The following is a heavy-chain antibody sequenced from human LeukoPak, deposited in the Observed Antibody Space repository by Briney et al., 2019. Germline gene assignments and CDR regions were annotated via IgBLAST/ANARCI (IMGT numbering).Heavy chain of an antibody. D-gene: IGHD2-8*01. CDR3: ARGSYCTNGVCPDLDY. J-gene: IGHJ4*02. V-gene: IGHV5-10-1*01. CDR2: IDPSDSYT. Sequence: VESLKISCKGSGYSFTSYWISWVRHMPATSLECMGRIDPSDSYTNHSPSFQGHVTISADKSISTAYLQWSSLKASDTAMYYCARGSYCTNGVCPDLDYWGQGTLVTVSS. CDR1: GYSFTSYW.